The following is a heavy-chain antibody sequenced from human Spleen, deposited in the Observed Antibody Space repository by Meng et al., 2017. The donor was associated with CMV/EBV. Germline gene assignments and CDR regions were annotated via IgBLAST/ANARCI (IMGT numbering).Heavy chain of an antibody. D-gene: IGHD5-24*01. CDR2: INPGGST. V-gene: IGHV4-34*01. CDR1: GGSFNGYF. CDR3: ATEREYYYGMDV. Sequence: SQTLSLTCAVYGGSFNGYFWSWIRQPPGKGLEWIGEINPGGSTNYSPSLKSRVTISVDTSKNQFSLKVNSVTAADTAVYYCATEREYYYGMDVWGQGTTVTVSS. J-gene: IGHJ6*02.